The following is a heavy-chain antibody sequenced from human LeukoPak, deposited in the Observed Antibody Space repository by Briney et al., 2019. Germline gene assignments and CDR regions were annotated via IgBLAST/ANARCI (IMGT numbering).Heavy chain of an antibody. CDR3: ARHSLVPAAGIAPLDY. CDR1: GGSIRSSYYY. Sequence: NPSETLSLTCTVSGGSIRSSYYYWGWIRQPPGKGLEWIGSIYYSGSTYYNPSLKSRVTISVDTSKNQFSLKLSSVTAADTAVYYCARHSLVPAAGIAPLDYWGQGTLVTVSS. V-gene: IGHV4-39*01. J-gene: IGHJ4*02. D-gene: IGHD2-2*01. CDR2: IYYSGST.